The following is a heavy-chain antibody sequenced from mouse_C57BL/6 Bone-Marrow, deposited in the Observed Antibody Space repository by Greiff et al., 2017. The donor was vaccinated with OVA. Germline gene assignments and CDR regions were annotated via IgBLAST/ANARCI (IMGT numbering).Heavy chain of an antibody. V-gene: IGHV1-75*01. CDR1: GYTFTDYY. J-gene: IGHJ4*01. CDR2: IFPGSGST. D-gene: IGHD1-1*01. Sequence: VQLQQSGPELVKPGASVKISCKASGYTFTDYYINWVKQRPGQGLEWIGWIFPGSGSTFYNETFKGKATLTVDKSSSTAYMLLSSLTSEDSAVYFCAREGPNYYGSYYYAMEYWGQGTSVTVSS. CDR3: AREGPNYYGSYYYAMEY.